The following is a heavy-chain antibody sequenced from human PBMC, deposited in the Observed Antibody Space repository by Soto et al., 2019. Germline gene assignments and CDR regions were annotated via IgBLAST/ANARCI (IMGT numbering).Heavy chain of an antibody. CDR3: TTGIYYDLLTGYHDVAY. CDR1: GFNLSHPW. Sequence: GGSLRLSCAASGFNLSHPWMTWVRQAAGKGLEWVGRIKSETDGGAADYAAPVKGRITISRDDSKNTVYLQMNSLKTEDTAVYYCTTGIYYDLLTGYHDVAYWGQGTLVTVSS. V-gene: IGHV3-15*01. CDR2: IKSETDGGAA. D-gene: IGHD3-9*01. J-gene: IGHJ4*02.